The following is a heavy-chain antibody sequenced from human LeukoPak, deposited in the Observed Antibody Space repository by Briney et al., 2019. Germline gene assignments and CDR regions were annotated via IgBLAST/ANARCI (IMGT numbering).Heavy chain of an antibody. CDR2: INQGGSET. Sequence: GGSLRLSCAASGFSFSIYWMSWVRQAPGQGLEWVANINQGGSETYYVDSVKGRFTISRDYAKNSLFLQLNSPRAEDTAVYYCARSPGVGTVDYWGQGSLVTVSS. V-gene: IGHV3-7*01. CDR3: ARSPGVGTVDY. D-gene: IGHD3-3*01. J-gene: IGHJ4*02. CDR1: GFSFSIYW.